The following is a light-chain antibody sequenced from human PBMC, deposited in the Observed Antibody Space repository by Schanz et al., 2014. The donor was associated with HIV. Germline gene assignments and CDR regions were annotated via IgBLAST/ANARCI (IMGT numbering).Light chain of an antibody. CDR1: SSNIGSNY. Sequence: QSVLTQPPSASGTPGQRVTILCSGSSSNIGSNYANWDQHLPGTAPKLLIYATYQRPSGVPDRFSGSGSATSASLAISGLQSEDEADFYCATWDDSLEGWVFGGGTKPTVL. CDR3: ATWDDSLEGWV. J-gene: IGLJ3*02. CDR2: ATY. V-gene: IGLV1-44*01.